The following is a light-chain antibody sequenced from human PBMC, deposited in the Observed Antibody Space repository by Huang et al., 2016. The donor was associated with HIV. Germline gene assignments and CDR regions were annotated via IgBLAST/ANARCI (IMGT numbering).Light chain of an antibody. CDR2: AAS. V-gene: IGKV3-20*01. CDR1: QTVSNGY. Sequence: EIVLTQSPGTLSLSPGQRLTLSCRASQTVSNGYLAWYQQKPGQSPRLLIYAASTRAAGSPDRFSGSGSATDVILTVSRLEPEDSAVYYCQQYALSPWTFGHGTKVEI. J-gene: IGKJ1*01. CDR3: QQYALSPWT.